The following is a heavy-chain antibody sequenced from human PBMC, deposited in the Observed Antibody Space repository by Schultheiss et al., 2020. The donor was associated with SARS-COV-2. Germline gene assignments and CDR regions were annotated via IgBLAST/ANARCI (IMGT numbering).Heavy chain of an antibody. D-gene: IGHD6-19*01. CDR2: IYSGGST. Sequence: GGSLRLSCAASGFTVSSNYMSWVRQAPGKGLEWVSVIYSGGSTYYADSVKGRFTISRDNAKNSLYLQMNSLRAEDTAVYYCASTTQDSSGWYGANWGQGTLVTVSS. CDR3: ASTTQDSSGWYGAN. J-gene: IGHJ4*02. CDR1: GFTVSSNY. V-gene: IGHV3-53*01.